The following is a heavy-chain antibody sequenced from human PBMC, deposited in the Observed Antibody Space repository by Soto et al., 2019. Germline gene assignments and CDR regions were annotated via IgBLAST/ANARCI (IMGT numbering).Heavy chain of an antibody. D-gene: IGHD3-10*01. CDR3: ARDPYGSGSYSASPAPFYDASADFER. Sequence: ASVKVSCKASGYTFTSYGISWVRQAPGQGLEWMGWISAYNGNTNYAQKLQGRVTMTTDTSTSTAYMELRSLRSDDTAVYYCARDPYGSGSYSASPAPFYDASADFERWGQGTLVTVSS. V-gene: IGHV1-18*01. CDR2: ISAYNGNT. J-gene: IGHJ5*02. CDR1: GYTFTSYG.